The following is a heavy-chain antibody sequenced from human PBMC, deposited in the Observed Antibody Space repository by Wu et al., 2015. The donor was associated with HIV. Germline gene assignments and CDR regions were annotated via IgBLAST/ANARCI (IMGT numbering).Heavy chain of an antibody. V-gene: IGHV1-2*02. J-gene: IGHJ4*02. Sequence: QVQLVQSGAEVKKPGASVKVSCKTSGYDFTGGGYYVHWVRQAPGQGLEWMGYINPKSGGTSYAQKFHGRVTMTRDTSISTAYMELSSLRSDDAALYYCARELAYCVGDTCPLFYYWGQGTLVTVSS. CDR1: GYDFTGGGYY. CDR3: ARELAYCVGDTCPLFYY. D-gene: IGHD2-21*01. CDR2: INPKSGGT.